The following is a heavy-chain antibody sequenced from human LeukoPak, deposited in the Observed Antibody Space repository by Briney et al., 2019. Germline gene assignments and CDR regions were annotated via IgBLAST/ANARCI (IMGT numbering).Heavy chain of an antibody. Sequence: SETLSLTCAVYGGSFSGYYWSWIRQPPGKGLEWIGEINHSGSTNYNPSLKSRVTISVDTSKNQFSLKLSSVTAADTAVYYCARDLLVIAAAELDMDVWGKGATVTVSS. D-gene: IGHD6-13*01. CDR3: ARDLLVIAAAELDMDV. CDR1: GGSFSGYY. J-gene: IGHJ6*03. V-gene: IGHV4-34*01. CDR2: INHSGST.